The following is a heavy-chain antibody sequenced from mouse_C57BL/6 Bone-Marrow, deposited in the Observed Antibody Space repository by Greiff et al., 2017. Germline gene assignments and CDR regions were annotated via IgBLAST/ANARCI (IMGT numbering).Heavy chain of an antibody. J-gene: IGHJ1*03. CDR2: IDPETGGT. CDR3: TGEGAAIYGSTWYFDV. D-gene: IGHD1-1*01. Sequence: QVQLQQSGAELVRPGASVTLSCKASGYTFTDYEMHWVKQTPVHGLEWIGAIDPETGGTAYNQKFKGKAILTADKSSSTAYMELRSLTSEDSAVYYCTGEGAAIYGSTWYFDVWGTGTTVTVSS. CDR1: GYTFTDYE. V-gene: IGHV1-15*01.